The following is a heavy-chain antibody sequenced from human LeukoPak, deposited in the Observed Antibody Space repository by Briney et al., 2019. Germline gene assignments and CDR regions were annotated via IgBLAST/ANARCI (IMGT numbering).Heavy chain of an antibody. CDR1: GDSVSSNSAA. CDR3: TRGAHVGSSREFDY. CDR2: TYYRSKWYN. V-gene: IGHV6-1*01. D-gene: IGHD5-24*01. Sequence: SQTLSLTCDISGDSVSSNSAAWNWITQSPLIGLEWLGRTYYRSKWYNDYAVSVKSRIPLNPDTSKNQFSMQLNYVTPEDTAVYYCTRGAHVGSSREFDYWGQGTLVTVSS. J-gene: IGHJ4*02.